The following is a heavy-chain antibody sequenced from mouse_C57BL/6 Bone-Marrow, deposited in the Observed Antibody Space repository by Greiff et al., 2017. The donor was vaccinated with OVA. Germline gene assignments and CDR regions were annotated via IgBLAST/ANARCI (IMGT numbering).Heavy chain of an antibody. CDR2: ILPSIGRT. J-gene: IGHJ1*03. CDR1: DSAVFPIAY. Sequence: QVQLQQPGSELRSPGSSVKLSCKDFDSAVFPIAYMSWVRQKPGHGFEWIGGILPSIGRTIYGEKFEDKATLDADTLSNTAYLELNSLTSEDSAIYYCARRFTTVVAPSRYFDVWGTGTTVTVSS. V-gene: IGHV15-2*01. CDR3: ARRFTTVVAPSRYFDV. D-gene: IGHD1-1*01.